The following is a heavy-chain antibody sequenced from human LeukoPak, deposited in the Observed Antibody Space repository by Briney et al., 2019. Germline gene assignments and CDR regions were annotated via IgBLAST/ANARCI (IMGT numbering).Heavy chain of an antibody. CDR2: INHDATEK. Sequence: PGGSLRLSCAASGFTFSSYWMSWVRQAPGKGLGWVAHINHDATEKDYVDSVKGRFTISRDNAKNSVYLQMNSLRAEDSAVYYCARGHYGMDVWGQGTSVTVSS. CDR3: ARGHYGMDV. CDR1: GFTFSSYW. V-gene: IGHV3-7*01. J-gene: IGHJ6*02.